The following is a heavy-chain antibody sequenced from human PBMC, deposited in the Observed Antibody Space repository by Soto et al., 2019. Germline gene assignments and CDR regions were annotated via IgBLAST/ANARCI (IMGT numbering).Heavy chain of an antibody. Sequence: LRLSCAASGFTFSSYAMSWVRHAPGKGLEWVSAISGSGGSTYYADSVKGRFTISRDTSKNTLYLQMNSLRAEDTAVYYCAKVSSSPGYYYYYGMDVWGQGTTVTVSS. CDR3: AKVSSSPGYYYYYGMDV. J-gene: IGHJ6*02. D-gene: IGHD6-6*01. V-gene: IGHV3-23*01. CDR1: GFTFSSYA. CDR2: ISGSGGST.